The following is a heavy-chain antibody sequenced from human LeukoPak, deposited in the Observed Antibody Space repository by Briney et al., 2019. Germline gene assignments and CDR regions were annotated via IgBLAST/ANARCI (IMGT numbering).Heavy chain of an antibody. CDR3: ARGYSGYDWDHQWLPTYFDY. V-gene: IGHV4-61*08. Sequence: KPSETLSLTCTVSGGSISSGGYYWSWIRQHPGKGLEWIGYIYYSGSTNYNPSLKSRVTISVDTSKNQFSLKLSSVTAADTAVYYCARGYSGYDWDHQWLPTYFDYWGQGTLVTVSS. D-gene: IGHD5-12*01. CDR1: GGSISSGGYY. J-gene: IGHJ4*02. CDR2: IYYSGST.